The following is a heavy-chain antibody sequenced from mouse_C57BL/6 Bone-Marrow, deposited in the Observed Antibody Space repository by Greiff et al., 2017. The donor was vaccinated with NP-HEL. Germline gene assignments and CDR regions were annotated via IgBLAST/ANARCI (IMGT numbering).Heavy chain of an antibody. D-gene: IGHD1-2*01. CDR2: IRNKANGYTT. V-gene: IGHV7-3*01. J-gene: IGHJ2*01. CDR3: ARYATATFDY. Sequence: EVKVEESGGGLVQPGGSLSLSCAASGFTFTDYYMSWVRQPPGKALEWLGFIRNKANGYTTEYSASVKGRFTISRDNSQSILYLQMNALRAEDSATYYCARYATATFDYWGQGTTLTVSS. CDR1: GFTFTDYY.